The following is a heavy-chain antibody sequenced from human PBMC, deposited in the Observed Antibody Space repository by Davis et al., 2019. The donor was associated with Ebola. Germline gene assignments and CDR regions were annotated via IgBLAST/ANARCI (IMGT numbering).Heavy chain of an antibody. D-gene: IGHD1-26*01. CDR2: INPSGGST. V-gene: IGHV1-46*01. CDR3: ARDRILQWELLDAFDI. J-gene: IGHJ3*02. Sequence: ASVKVSCKASGYTFTGYYMHWVRQAPGQGLEWMGIINPSGGSTSYAQKFQGRVTMTRDTSTSTVYMELSSLRSEDTAVYYCARDRILQWELLDAFDIWGQGTMVTVSS. CDR1: GYTFTGYY.